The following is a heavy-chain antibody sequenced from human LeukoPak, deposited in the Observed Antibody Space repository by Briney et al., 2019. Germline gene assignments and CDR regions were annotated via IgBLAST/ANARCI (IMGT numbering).Heavy chain of an antibody. CDR1: GGSISSGGYS. D-gene: IGHD4-17*01. CDR3: ARGGDYPLDY. J-gene: IGHJ4*02. Sequence: SETLSLTCAVSGGSISSGGYSWSWIRQPPGKGLEWIGYIYHSGSTYYNPSLKSRVTISVDRSKNQFSLKLSSVTAADTAVYYCARGGDYPLDYWGQGTLVTVSS. V-gene: IGHV4-30-2*01. CDR2: IYHSGST.